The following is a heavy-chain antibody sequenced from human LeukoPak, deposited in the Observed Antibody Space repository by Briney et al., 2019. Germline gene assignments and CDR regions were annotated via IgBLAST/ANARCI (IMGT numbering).Heavy chain of an antibody. CDR1: GFTFSRYG. D-gene: IGHD6-19*01. Sequence: PGGSLRLSCAASGFTFSRYGMHWVRQAAGEGLEWVAVISYDGSDKYYADSVKGRFTISRDNSKNTLYLQMNSLRAEDTAVYYCAKDDQGWLYSSGWYGMSDYWGQGTLVTVSS. CDR2: ISYDGSDK. CDR3: AKDDQGWLYSSGWYGMSDY. J-gene: IGHJ4*02. V-gene: IGHV3-30*18.